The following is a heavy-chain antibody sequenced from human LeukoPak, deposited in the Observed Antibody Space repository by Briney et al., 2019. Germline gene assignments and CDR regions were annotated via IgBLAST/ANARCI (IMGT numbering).Heavy chain of an antibody. D-gene: IGHD5-18*01. J-gene: IGHJ4*02. V-gene: IGHV4-38-2*01. CDR1: GHSISSYYY. Sequence: PSETLSLTCAVSGHSISSYYYWGWIRQPPGKGLEWIGSIYHSGTTYYNPSLKSRVTISVDTSKNQFSLKLTSVTAADTAVYYCARQGTAVVIDYWGQGTLVTVSS. CDR3: ARQGTAVVIDY. CDR2: IYHSGTT.